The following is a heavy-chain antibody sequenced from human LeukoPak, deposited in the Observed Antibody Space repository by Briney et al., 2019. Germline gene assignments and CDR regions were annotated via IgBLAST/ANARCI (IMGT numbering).Heavy chain of an antibody. CDR1: GGSFSGYY. CDR3: ARGRGGYYDSSGYYSLDY. CDR2: IYISGSGST. Sequence: PSETLSLTCAVYGGSFSGYYWSWIRQPAGKGLEWIRRIYISGSGSTNYNPSLKSRVTMSVDTSKNQFSLKLSSVTAADTAVYYCARGRGGYYDSSGYYSLDYWGQGTLVTVSS. D-gene: IGHD3-22*01. J-gene: IGHJ4*02. V-gene: IGHV4-59*10.